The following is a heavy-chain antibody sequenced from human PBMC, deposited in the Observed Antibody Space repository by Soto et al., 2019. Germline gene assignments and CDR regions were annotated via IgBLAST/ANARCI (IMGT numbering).Heavy chain of an antibody. CDR2: IWYDGSNK. CDR3: AKGGVGSTSNAFDI. D-gene: IGHD1-26*01. V-gene: IGHV3-30*02. Sequence: GGSLRLSCAASGFTFSSYGMHWVRKAPGKGLEWVAVIWYDGSNKYYADSVKGRFTISRDNSKNTLYLQMNSLRAEDTAVYYCAKGGVGSTSNAFDIWGQGTMVTVSS. J-gene: IGHJ3*02. CDR1: GFTFSSYG.